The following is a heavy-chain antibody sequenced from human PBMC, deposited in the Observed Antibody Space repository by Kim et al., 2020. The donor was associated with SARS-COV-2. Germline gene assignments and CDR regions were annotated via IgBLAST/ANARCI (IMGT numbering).Heavy chain of an antibody. J-gene: IGHJ3*02. D-gene: IGHD3-3*01. CDR1: GFTFSDYY. Sequence: GGSLRLSCAASGFTFSDYYMSWIRQAPGKGLEWVSYISSSSSYTKYADSVKGRFTISRDNAKNSLYLQMNSLRAEDTAVYYCARERLITIFGVVINDAFDIRGQGTMVTVSS. CDR3: ARERLITIFGVVINDAFDI. V-gene: IGHV3-11*05. CDR2: ISSSSSYT.